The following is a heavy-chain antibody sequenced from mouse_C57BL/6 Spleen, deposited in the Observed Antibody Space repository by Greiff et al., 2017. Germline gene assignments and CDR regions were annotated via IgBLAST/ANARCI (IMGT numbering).Heavy chain of an antibody. Sequence: VQLQQSGPELVKPGASVKISCKASGYSFTGYYMNWVKQSPEKSLEWIGEINPRTGGTTYNQKFKAKATLTADKSSSTAYMQLKSLTSVDSAVYYCARIYYDYDGDWYFDYWGTGTTVTVSS. CDR2: INPRTGGT. J-gene: IGHJ1*03. CDR3: ARIYYDYDGDWYFDY. CDR1: GYSFTGYY. D-gene: IGHD2-4*01. V-gene: IGHV1-42*01.